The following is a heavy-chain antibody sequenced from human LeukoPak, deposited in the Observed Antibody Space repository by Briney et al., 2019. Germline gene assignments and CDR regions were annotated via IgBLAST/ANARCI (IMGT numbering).Heavy chain of an antibody. Sequence: ASVKISCKASGYPFIDFYMHWARQAPGERPEWMGFIDPENGKTIYAEKFQGRITLSADPSTDTAYMEVSSLRSEDTAVYYCATWRYQVVTPGAQDPFDVWGQGTTVTVSS. J-gene: IGHJ3*01. CDR2: IDPENGKT. CDR3: ATWRYQVVTPGAQDPFDV. D-gene: IGHD2-21*02. CDR1: GYPFIDFY. V-gene: IGHV1-69-2*01.